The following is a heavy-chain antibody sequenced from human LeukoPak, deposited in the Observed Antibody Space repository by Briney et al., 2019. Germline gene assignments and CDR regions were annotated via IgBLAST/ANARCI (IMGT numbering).Heavy chain of an antibody. Sequence: PGGSLRLSCAASGFTFSSYEMNWVRQAPGKGLEWVSYISSSGSTIYYADSVKGRFTISRDNAKNSLYLQMNSLRAEDTAVYYCARMLGRWGYYHYYGMDVWGKGTTVTVSS. J-gene: IGHJ6*04. D-gene: IGHD3-16*01. CDR1: GFTFSSYE. CDR2: ISSSGSTI. V-gene: IGHV3-48*03. CDR3: ARMLGRWGYYHYYGMDV.